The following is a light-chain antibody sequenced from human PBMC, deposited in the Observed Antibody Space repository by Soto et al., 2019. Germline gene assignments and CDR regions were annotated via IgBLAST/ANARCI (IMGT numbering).Light chain of an antibody. CDR1: SSDIGAYIH. CDR3: TSYTTSGTYV. Sequence: QSVLTQPASVSGSPGQSIAVSRSGTSSDIGAYIHVSWYQQHPGKAPKLMIYDVSNRPSGVSDRFSGSKSGNTASLTISGLQAEDEADYYCTSYTTSGTYVFGAGTKLTVL. J-gene: IGLJ1*01. CDR2: DVS. V-gene: IGLV2-14*03.